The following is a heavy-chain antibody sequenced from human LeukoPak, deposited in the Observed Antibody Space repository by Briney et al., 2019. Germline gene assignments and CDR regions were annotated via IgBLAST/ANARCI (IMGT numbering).Heavy chain of an antibody. V-gene: IGHV5-51*01. D-gene: IGHD2/OR15-2a*01. CDR1: GYSFTSYW. CDR2: IYPGDSDT. J-gene: IGHJ4*02. CDR3: ARHTPYCNTATCYHQFDF. Sequence: GESLKISCKGSGYSFTSYWIGWVRQMPGKGLEWMGIIYPGDSDTRYSPSFQGQVTISADKSVSTAYLQWSSLKASDTAVYYCARHTPYCNTATCYHQFDFWGQGTLVTVSS.